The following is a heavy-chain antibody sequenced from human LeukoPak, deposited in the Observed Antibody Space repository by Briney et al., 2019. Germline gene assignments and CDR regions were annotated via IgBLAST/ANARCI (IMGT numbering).Heavy chain of an antibody. D-gene: IGHD3-22*01. Sequence: GGSLRLSCPASGFTVSSNYMSWIRQAPGKGLEGVSVIYSGGSTYYADSVKGRFTISRDNSKNTLYLQMNSLRAEDTALYYCARGLMGGYPHFDYWGQGTLVTVSS. J-gene: IGHJ4*02. CDR2: IYSGGST. V-gene: IGHV3-53*01. CDR1: GFTVSSNY. CDR3: ARGLMGGYPHFDY.